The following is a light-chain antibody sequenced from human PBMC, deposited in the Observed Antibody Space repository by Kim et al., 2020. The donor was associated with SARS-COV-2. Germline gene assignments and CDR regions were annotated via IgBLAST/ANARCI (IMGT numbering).Light chain of an antibody. CDR3: NSRDSSGNLVV. Sequence: ASGQTVRITFQGDNLRTYYANWYQQKPRQTPLLVIYGQNNRPSGIPDRFSVSSSGNTASLTITGAQGEDEADYYCNSRDSSGNLVVFGGGTQLTVL. CDR2: GQN. CDR1: NLRTYY. J-gene: IGLJ2*01. V-gene: IGLV3-19*01.